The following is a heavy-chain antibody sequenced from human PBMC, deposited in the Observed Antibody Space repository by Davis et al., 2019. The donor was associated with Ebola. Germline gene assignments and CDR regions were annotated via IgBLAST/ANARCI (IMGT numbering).Heavy chain of an antibody. D-gene: IGHD4-23*01. CDR1: GFTFSAYW. CDR2: INNDGTST. J-gene: IGHJ4*02. Sequence: HTGGSLRLSCAASGFTFSAYWMAWVRQVPGKGLVWVSRINNDGTSTNYTDSVRGRFTISRDNAKNTLYLQMNSLRVEDTAVYFCARGGAVAPDWGQGTLVTVSS. V-gene: IGHV3-74*01. CDR3: ARGGAVAPD.